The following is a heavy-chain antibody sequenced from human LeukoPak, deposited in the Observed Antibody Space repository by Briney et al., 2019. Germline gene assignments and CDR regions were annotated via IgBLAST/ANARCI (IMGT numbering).Heavy chain of an antibody. CDR1: GGSLSGYF. V-gene: IGHV4-34*01. Sequence: SETLSFTCAVYGGSLSGYFWTWIRQPPGKGLEWIGEINHSGNTNYNPSLKSRVIISVDMSKNQFSLKLSSVTAADTAVYYCARDGSGTENDYWGQGTLVTVSS. CDR2: INHSGNT. CDR3: ARDGSGTENDY. J-gene: IGHJ4*02. D-gene: IGHD3-10*01.